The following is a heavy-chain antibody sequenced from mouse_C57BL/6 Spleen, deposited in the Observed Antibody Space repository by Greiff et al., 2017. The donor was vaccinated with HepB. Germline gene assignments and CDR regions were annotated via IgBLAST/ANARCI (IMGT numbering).Heavy chain of an antibody. CDR1: GFTFSDYG. Sequence: EVNLVESGGGLVKPGGSLKLSCAASGFTFSDYGMHWVRQAPEKGLEWVAYISSGSSTIYYADTVKGRFTISRDNAKNTLFLQMTSLRSEDTAMYYCARSIYYYGSSYYFDYWGQGTTLTVSS. CDR3: ARSIYYYGSSYYFDY. V-gene: IGHV5-17*01. J-gene: IGHJ2*01. D-gene: IGHD1-1*01. CDR2: ISSGSSTI.